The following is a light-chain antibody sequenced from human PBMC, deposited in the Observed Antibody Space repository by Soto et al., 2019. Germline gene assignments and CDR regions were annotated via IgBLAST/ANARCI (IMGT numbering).Light chain of an antibody. CDR2: DAS. CDR3: QQYDDLPVT. V-gene: IGKV1-33*01. Sequence: EIQMTQTPASLSASIGDRVTITCQASQGIRNYLNCYQHKPGKAPKLLISDASNLKVGVPSRFSGGGSGAHFTFTISSLQPEDVATYFCQQYDDLPVTFGQGTRLEIK. CDR1: QGIRNY. J-gene: IGKJ5*01.